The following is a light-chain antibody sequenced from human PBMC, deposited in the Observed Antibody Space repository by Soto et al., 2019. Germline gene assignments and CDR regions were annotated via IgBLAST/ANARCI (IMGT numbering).Light chain of an antibody. V-gene: IGLV1-40*01. J-gene: IGLJ3*02. CDR1: SSNIGAGYD. CDR3: QSYDSSLSGWV. Sequence: QSVLTQPPSASGAPGQRVTISCTGSSSNIGAGYDVQWYQQLPGTAPKLLIYGNNNRPSGVPDRFSGSKSGTSASLAITGLQAEDEADYYCQSYDSSLSGWVFGGGTKLTVL. CDR2: GNN.